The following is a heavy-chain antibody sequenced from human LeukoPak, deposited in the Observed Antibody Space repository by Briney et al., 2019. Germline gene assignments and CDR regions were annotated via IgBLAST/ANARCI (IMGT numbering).Heavy chain of an antibody. Sequence: PGGSLRLSCAASGFTFSNAWMSWVRQAPGKGLEWVVRIKSKTDGGTTDYAAPVKGRFTISRDDSKNTLYLQMNSLKTEDTAVYYCTTEGGGCSSTSCPGEYYYYGMDVWGQGTTVTVSS. D-gene: IGHD2-2*01. CDR3: TTEGGGCSSTSCPGEYYYYGMDV. CDR2: IKSKTDGGTT. J-gene: IGHJ6*02. CDR1: GFTFSNAW. V-gene: IGHV3-15*01.